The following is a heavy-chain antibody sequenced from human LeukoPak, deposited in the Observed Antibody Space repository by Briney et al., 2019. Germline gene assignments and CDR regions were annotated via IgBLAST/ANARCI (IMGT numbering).Heavy chain of an antibody. J-gene: IGHJ4*02. CDR2: INPSGGST. V-gene: IGHV1-46*01. CDR1: GYTFTSYY. CDR3: ARENTVTNYYFDY. Sequence: ASVKVSCKASGYTFTSYYMHWVRQAPGQGLEWMGIINPSGGSTSYAQKFQGRATMTRDTSTSTVYMELSSLRSEDTAVYYCARENTVTNYYFDYWGQGTLVTVST. D-gene: IGHD4-17*01.